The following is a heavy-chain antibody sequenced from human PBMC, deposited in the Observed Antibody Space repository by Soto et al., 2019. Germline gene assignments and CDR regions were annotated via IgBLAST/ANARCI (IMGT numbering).Heavy chain of an antibody. Sequence: PXGSLRLSCAASGFTFTNYAMNWVRQAPGKGLEWVSVISGSGESTYYADSVKGRFTISRDNSKNTLYLQMNSLRAEDTAVYFCAKDFGDIVVVVLAPYGMDVWGLGTTVTVSS. CDR2: ISGSGEST. V-gene: IGHV3-23*01. CDR3: AKDFGDIVVVVLAPYGMDV. D-gene: IGHD2-15*01. J-gene: IGHJ6*02. CDR1: GFTFTNYA.